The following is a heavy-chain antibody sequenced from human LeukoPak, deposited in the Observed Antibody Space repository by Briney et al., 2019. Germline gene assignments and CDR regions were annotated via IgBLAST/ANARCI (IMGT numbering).Heavy chain of an antibody. D-gene: IGHD6-6*01. V-gene: IGHV1-8*02. J-gene: IGHJ4*02. Sequence: GASVKVSCKASGYTFSSYDMNWVRQATGQGLEWMGWMNPNSGNTAYAQKFQGRVTMSRDTSISTAYMELSSLRSEDPAVYYCARLPKYSRPLDYWGQGTLVTVSS. CDR2: MNPNSGNT. CDR3: ARLPKYSRPLDY. CDR1: GYTFSSYD.